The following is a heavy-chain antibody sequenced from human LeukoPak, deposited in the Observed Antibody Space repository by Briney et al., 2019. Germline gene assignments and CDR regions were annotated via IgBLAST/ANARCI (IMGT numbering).Heavy chain of an antibody. Sequence: SQTLSLTCTVSGGSISSGGYYWSWIRQHPGKGLEWIGYIYTSGSTNYNPSLKSRVTISVDTSKNQFSLKLSSVTAADTAVYYCARQRGRDGYNQRAWYFDLWGRGTLVTVSS. CDR3: ARQRGRDGYNQRAWYFDL. CDR1: GGSISSGGYY. D-gene: IGHD5-24*01. CDR2: IYTSGST. J-gene: IGHJ2*01. V-gene: IGHV4-31*03.